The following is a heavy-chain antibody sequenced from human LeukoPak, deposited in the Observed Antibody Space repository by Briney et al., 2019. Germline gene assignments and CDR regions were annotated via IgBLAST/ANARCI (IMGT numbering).Heavy chain of an antibody. CDR3: AKVREQWLLTGGYFDL. J-gene: IGHJ2*01. V-gene: IGHV3-23*01. Sequence: PGGSLRLSCAASGFTFSSYAMSWVRQAPGKGLEWVSAISGSGGSTYYADSVKGRFTISRDNSKNTLYLQMNSLRAEDTAVYYCAKVREQWLLTGGYFDLWGRGTLATVSS. CDR1: GFTFSSYA. CDR2: ISGSGGST. D-gene: IGHD6-19*01.